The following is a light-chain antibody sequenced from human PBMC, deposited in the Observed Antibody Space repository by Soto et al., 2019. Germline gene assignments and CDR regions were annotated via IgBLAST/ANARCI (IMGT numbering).Light chain of an antibody. CDR2: GAS. CDR3: QQYGSSPLT. Sequence: EIVLTQSPATLSLSPGERATLSCRASQNIGVYLAWYRHKPGQAPRLLIYGASTRATGIPARFSGSGSGTDFTLTISRLEPEDFAVYYCQQYGSSPLTFGGGTKVDIK. V-gene: IGKV3-20*01. J-gene: IGKJ4*01. CDR1: QNIGVY.